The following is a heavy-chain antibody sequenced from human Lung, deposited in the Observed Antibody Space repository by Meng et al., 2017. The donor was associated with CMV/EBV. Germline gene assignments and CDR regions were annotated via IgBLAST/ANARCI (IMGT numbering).Heavy chain of an antibody. CDR1: GGTFSRYA. CDR3: AREPDYSSGSDVFEI. J-gene: IGHJ3*02. CDR2: IIPILGTA. Sequence: SVXVSCKASGGTFSRYAVHWVRQAPGQGLEWMGRIIPILGTANYAQSFQDRVTITTDESTSTAYMELSSLRSEDTAVYYCAREPDYSSGSDVFEIWGQGTTVTVSS. D-gene: IGHD6-19*01. V-gene: IGHV1-69*05.